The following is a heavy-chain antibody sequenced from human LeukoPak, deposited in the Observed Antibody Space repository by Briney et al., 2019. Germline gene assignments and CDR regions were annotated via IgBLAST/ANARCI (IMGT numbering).Heavy chain of an antibody. V-gene: IGHV4-38-2*02. J-gene: IGHJ4*02. CDR1: GFSISSGYY. CDR3: ASLDSTSFDY. CDR2: IYHSGST. D-gene: IGHD6-6*01. Sequence: SETLSLTCTVSGFSISSGYYWGWIRQPPGKGLEWIGSIYHSGSTYYNPSLKSRVTISVNTSKNQFSLNLSSVTAADTAVYFCASLDSTSFDYWGQGTLVTVSS.